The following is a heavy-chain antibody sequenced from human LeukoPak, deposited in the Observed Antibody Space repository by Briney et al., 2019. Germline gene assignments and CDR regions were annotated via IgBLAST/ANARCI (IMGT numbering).Heavy chain of an antibody. CDR1: GGSISSYY. D-gene: IGHD2-21*01. J-gene: IGHJ6*03. CDR3: ARVLAIPGDYYYYMDV. Sequence: PSETLSLTCTVSGGSISSYYWSWIWQPAGKGLEWIGRIYTSGSTNYNPSLKSRVTMSVDTSKNQFSPKLSSVTAADTAVYYCARVLAIPGDYYYYMDVWGKGTTVTVSS. V-gene: IGHV4-4*07. CDR2: IYTSGST.